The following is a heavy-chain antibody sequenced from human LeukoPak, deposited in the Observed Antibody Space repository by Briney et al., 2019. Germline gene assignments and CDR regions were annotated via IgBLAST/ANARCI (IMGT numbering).Heavy chain of an antibody. D-gene: IGHD5-24*01. V-gene: IGHV3-30*18. CDR2: ISFEGSKI. Sequence: GKSLRLSCAASGFTFSDHNIHWVRRAPGKGLEWVAFISFEGSKIDYADSVKGRFTISRDNTQNTVSLQMNSLRSDDTAMYYCAKTIDGYWPQFDVWGQGTLVTVSS. CDR1: GFTFSDHN. J-gene: IGHJ4*02. CDR3: AKTIDGYWPQFDV.